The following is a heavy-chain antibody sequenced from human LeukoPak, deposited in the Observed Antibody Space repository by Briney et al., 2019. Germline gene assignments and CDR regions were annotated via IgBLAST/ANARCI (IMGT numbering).Heavy chain of an antibody. D-gene: IGHD5-24*01. CDR1: GFTFTSSA. J-gene: IGHJ2*01. CDR3: AADFKRATSNWYFDL. V-gene: IGHV1-58*01. Sequence: SVKVSCKASGFTFTSSAVQWVRQARGQRLEWIGWIVVGSGNTDYAQKFQERVTITRDMSTGTAYMELSSLRSEDTAVYYCAADFKRATSNWYFDLWGRGTLVTVSS. CDR2: IVVGSGNT.